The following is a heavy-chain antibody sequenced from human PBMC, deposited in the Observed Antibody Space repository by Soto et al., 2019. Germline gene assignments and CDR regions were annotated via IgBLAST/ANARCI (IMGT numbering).Heavy chain of an antibody. CDR3: ARNPFIAAAGISGYFQH. J-gene: IGHJ1*01. D-gene: IGHD6-13*01. Sequence: ASVKVSCKASGGTFSSYAISWVRQAPGQGLEWMGGIIPIFGTANYAQKFQGRVTITADESTSTAYMELSSLRSEDTAVYYCARNPFIAAAGISGYFQHWGQGTLVTVSS. CDR1: GGTFSSYA. V-gene: IGHV1-69*13. CDR2: IIPIFGTA.